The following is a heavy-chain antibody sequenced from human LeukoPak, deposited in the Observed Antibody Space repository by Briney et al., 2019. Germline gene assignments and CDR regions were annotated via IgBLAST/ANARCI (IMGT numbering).Heavy chain of an antibody. CDR2: ISAYNGNT. CDR3: ARDKTTDCGDEVGLDY. Sequence: GASVKVSCKASGYTFTSYGISWVRQAPGQGLEWMARISAYNGNTNYAQKLQGRVTMTTDTSTSTAYMELRSLRSDDTAVYYCARDKTTDCGDEVGLDYWGQGTLVTVSS. D-gene: IGHD4-17*01. CDR1: GYTFTSYG. V-gene: IGHV1-18*01. J-gene: IGHJ4*02.